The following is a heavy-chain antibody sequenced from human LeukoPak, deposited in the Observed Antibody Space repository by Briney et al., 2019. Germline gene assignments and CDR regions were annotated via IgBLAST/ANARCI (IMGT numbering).Heavy chain of an antibody. CDR2: FDPEDGET. Sequence: ASVKVSCKVSGYTLTELSMHWVRQAPGKGLEWMGGFDPEDGETIYAQKFQGRVTMTEDTSTDTAYMELSSLRSEDTAVYYCPTIPAYTYSSSWYFNDYWGQGTLVTVSS. V-gene: IGHV1-24*01. CDR1: GYTLTELS. D-gene: IGHD6-13*01. J-gene: IGHJ4*02. CDR3: PTIPAYTYSSSWYFNDY.